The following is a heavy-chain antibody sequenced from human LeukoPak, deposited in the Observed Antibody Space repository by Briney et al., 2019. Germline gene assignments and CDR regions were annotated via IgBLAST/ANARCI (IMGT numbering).Heavy chain of an antibody. Sequence: GESLKISCKGSGYSFTSYWIGWVRPMPGKGLEWMGIIYPGDSDTRYSPSFQGQVTISADKSISTAYLQWSSLKASDTAMYYCARTPGPGGVSIAARGGLSDWGQGTLVTVSS. CDR1: GYSFTSYW. V-gene: IGHV5-51*01. CDR3: ARTPGPGGVSIAARGGLSD. CDR2: IYPGDSDT. J-gene: IGHJ4*02. D-gene: IGHD6-6*01.